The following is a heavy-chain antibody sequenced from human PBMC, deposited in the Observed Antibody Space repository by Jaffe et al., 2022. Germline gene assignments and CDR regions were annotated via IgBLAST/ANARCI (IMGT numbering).Heavy chain of an antibody. CDR3: ARHLAFNLFYYMDL. CDR1: GGSISSTSHY. CDR2: IFHGEKT. J-gene: IGHJ6*03. V-gene: IGHV4-39*01. Sequence: DLQESGPGLVKPSETLSLMCTVSGGSISSTSHYWGWIRQPPGKGLEWIGSIFHGEKTYYTASLKSRLTISADTSKNQISLKLTSVTASDTAVYYCARHLAFNLFYYMDLWGNGTTVTVSS. D-gene: IGHD3-9*01.